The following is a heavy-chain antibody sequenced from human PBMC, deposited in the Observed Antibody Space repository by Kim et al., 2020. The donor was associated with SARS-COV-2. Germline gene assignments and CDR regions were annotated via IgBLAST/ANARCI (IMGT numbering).Heavy chain of an antibody. CDR1: GFTFSSCA. CDR2: ISYDGSNK. J-gene: IGHJ6*02. CDR3: ARDPWSSLREVTYSYYGMDV. Sequence: GGSLRLSCAASGFTFSSCAMHWVRQAPGKGLEWVAVISYDGSNKNYADSVKGRFTISRDNSKNTLYLQMNSLRAEDTALYYCARDPWSSLREVTYSYYGMDVWGQGTTVTVSS. V-gene: IGHV3-30-3*01. D-gene: IGHD3-10*01.